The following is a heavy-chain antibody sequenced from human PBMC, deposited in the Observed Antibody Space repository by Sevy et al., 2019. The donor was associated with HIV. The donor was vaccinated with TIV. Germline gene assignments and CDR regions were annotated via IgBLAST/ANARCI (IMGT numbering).Heavy chain of an antibody. V-gene: IGHV3-23*01. Sequence: GGSLRLSCAASGFTSSNYAMSWVRQAPGKGLEWVSGLSGSGGSIYYADSVKGRFTISRDNSRNTLYLQMNSLRAEDTAVYYCAKDRIWELGDSFDVWSQGTMVTVSS. D-gene: IGHD1-26*01. CDR3: AKDRIWELGDSFDV. CDR1: GFTSSNYA. J-gene: IGHJ3*01. CDR2: LSGSGGSI.